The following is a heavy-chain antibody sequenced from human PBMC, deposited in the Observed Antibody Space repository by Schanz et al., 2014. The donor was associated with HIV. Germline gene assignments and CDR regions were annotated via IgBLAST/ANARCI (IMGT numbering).Heavy chain of an antibody. V-gene: IGHV1-8*01. J-gene: IGHJ6*02. Sequence: QVPLVQSGAEVKKPGASVKVSCKASGYTFTSYDINWVRQATGQGLEWMGWMNPNSGNTGFAQKFQGRVTMTRNTSINTAYMEVSGLKSEDTAVYYCARKMSISNQWLRALYSNYGLDVWGQGTTVTVSS. D-gene: IGHD5-12*01. CDR2: MNPNSGNT. CDR3: ARKMSISNQWLRALYSNYGLDV. CDR1: GYTFTSYD.